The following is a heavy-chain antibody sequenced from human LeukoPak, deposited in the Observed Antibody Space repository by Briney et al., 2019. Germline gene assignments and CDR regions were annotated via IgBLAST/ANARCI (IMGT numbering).Heavy chain of an antibody. V-gene: IGHV3-74*01. Sequence: GGPLTLSCAASGFIFSNYWMHCVRQAPGKGGVWVSRINSDGSGTIYADSVNGRFTISRNNTKNTLYVQMNSLRAEDTAVYYCARTTYSSGWTMDNWGEGTLVTVSS. CDR1: GFIFSNYW. CDR3: ARTTYSSGWTMDN. CDR2: INSDGSGT. D-gene: IGHD6-19*01. J-gene: IGHJ4*02.